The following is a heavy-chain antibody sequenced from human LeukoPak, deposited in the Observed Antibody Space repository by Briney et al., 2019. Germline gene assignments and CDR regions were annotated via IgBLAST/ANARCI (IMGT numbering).Heavy chain of an antibody. CDR1: GFTFSSYG. Sequence: GGSLRLSCAASGFTFSSYGMHWVRQAPGKGLEGVEVISYDGSNKYYADSVKGRFTISRDNSKNTLYLQMDSLRAEDTAVYYCAKDHGMYSSSWYAVFDYWGQGTLVTVSS. D-gene: IGHD6-13*01. CDR2: ISYDGSNK. V-gene: IGHV3-30*18. CDR3: AKDHGMYSSSWYAVFDY. J-gene: IGHJ4*02.